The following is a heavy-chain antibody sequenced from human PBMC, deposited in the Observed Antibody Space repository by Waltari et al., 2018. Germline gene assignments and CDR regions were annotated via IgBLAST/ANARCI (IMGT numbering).Heavy chain of an antibody. J-gene: IGHJ5*02. Sequence: QVQLVQSGAEVKKPGSSVKVSCKASGGTFGSYAISWVRQAPGEGLEGMGGIIPIFGTAPNYAQKFQGRLIVTADESTATVYMDLSSLRSDDTAVYYCARRQLGGAFDPWGQGTLVSVSS. CDR2: IIPIFGTAP. D-gene: IGHD3-16*01. CDR1: GGTFGSYA. V-gene: IGHV1-69*12. CDR3: ARRQLGGAFDP.